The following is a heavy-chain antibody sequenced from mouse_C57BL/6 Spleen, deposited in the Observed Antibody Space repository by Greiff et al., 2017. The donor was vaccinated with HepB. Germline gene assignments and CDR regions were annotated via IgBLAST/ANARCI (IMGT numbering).Heavy chain of an antibody. Sequence: VKLQESGPELVKPGASVKISCKASGYAFSSSWMNWVKQRPGKGLEWIGRIYPGDGDTNYNGKFKGKATLTADKSSSTAYMQLSSLTSEDSAVYFCARDSSGYYAMDYWGQGTSVTVSS. CDR2: IYPGDGDT. V-gene: IGHV1-82*01. CDR1: GYAFSSSW. J-gene: IGHJ4*01. D-gene: IGHD3-2*02. CDR3: ARDSSGYYAMDY.